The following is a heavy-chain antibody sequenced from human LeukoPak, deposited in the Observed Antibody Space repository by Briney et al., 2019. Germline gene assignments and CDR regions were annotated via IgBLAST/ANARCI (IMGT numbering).Heavy chain of an antibody. CDR1: GFTFDDYA. Sequence: GGSLRLSCAASGFTFDDYAMHWVRQAPGKGLEWVCLISGDGGSTYYADSVKGRFTISRDNSKNSLYLQMNSLRTEDTALYYCAKDIRYYYESRGYYYDYWGQGTLVTVSS. CDR2: ISGDGGST. J-gene: IGHJ4*02. CDR3: AKDIRYYYESRGYYYDY. D-gene: IGHD3-22*01. V-gene: IGHV3-43*02.